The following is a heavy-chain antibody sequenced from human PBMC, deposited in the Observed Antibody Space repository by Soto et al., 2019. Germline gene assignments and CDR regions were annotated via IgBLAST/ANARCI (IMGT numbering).Heavy chain of an antibody. CDR1: GGSFSGYY. CDR3: ARGPLGDPIVVVPAQGEYYFDY. Sequence: SETLSLTCAVYGGSFSGYYWSWIRQPPGKGLEWIGEINHRGSTNYNPSLKSRVTISVDTSKNQFSLKLSSVTAADTAVFYCARGPLGDPIVVVPAQGEYYFDYWGQGTLVTVSS. D-gene: IGHD2-2*01. V-gene: IGHV4-34*01. J-gene: IGHJ4*02. CDR2: INHRGST.